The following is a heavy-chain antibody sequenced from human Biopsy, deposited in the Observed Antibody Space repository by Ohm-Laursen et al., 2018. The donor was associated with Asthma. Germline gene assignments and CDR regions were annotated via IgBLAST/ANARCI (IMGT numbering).Heavy chain of an antibody. CDR3: AKIYDRLVLYGMDV. V-gene: IGHV4-4*02. J-gene: IGHJ6*02. CDR1: GGSIISSSW. Sequence: TLSLTCTVSGGSIISSSWWSWVRQTPGKGLEWIGDIYHSGPTNYNPSLKSRVTISVDKSKNQFSLKLHSVTAADTAVYYCAKIYDRLVLYGMDVWGQGTTVTVSS. D-gene: IGHD6-19*01. CDR2: IYHSGPT.